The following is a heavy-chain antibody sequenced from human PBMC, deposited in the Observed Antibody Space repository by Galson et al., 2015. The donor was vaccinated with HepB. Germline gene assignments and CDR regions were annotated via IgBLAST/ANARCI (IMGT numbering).Heavy chain of an antibody. CDR1: GYTFTSYA. J-gene: IGHJ5*02. V-gene: IGHV1-3*01. CDR3: ARADIVVVPAAIYNWFDP. D-gene: IGHD2-2*01. Sequence: SVKVSCKASGYTFTSYAMHWVRQAPGQRLEWMGWINAGNGNTKYSQKFQGRVTITRDTSASTAYMELSSLRSEDTAVYYCARADIVVVPAAIYNWFDPWGQGTLVTVSS. CDR2: INAGNGNT.